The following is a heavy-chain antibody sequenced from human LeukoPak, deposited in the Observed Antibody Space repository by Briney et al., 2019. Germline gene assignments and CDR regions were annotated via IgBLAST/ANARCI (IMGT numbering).Heavy chain of an antibody. V-gene: IGHV4-4*09. D-gene: IGHD5-18*01. J-gene: IGHJ4*02. Sequence: PETLSLTCTVSGGSISSYYWSWIRQPPGKGLEWIGYIYTSGSTNYNPSLKSRVTISVDTSKNQFSLKLSSVTAADTAVYYCASTRGYSYGSYYFDYWGQGTLVTVSS. CDR2: IYTSGST. CDR1: GGSISSYY. CDR3: ASTRGYSYGSYYFDY.